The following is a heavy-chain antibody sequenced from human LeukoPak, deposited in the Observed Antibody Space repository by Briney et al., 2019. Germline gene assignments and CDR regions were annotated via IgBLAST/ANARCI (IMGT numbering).Heavy chain of an antibody. CDR3: ARGYSSGWYYYYYMDV. J-gene: IGHJ6*03. Sequence: SGGSLRLSCAASGFTFSSYWMSWVRQAPGKGLEWVANIKQDGNEKYYVDSVKGRFTISRDNAKDSLYLQMNSLRAEDTAVYYCARGYSSGWYYYYYMDVWGKGTTVTVSS. CDR2: IKQDGNEK. CDR1: GFTFSSYW. D-gene: IGHD6-19*01. V-gene: IGHV3-7*01.